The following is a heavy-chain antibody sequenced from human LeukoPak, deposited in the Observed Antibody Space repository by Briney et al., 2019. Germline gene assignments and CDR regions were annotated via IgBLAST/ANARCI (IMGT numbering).Heavy chain of an antibody. V-gene: IGHV3-30*03. D-gene: IGHD4-11*01. CDR3: ARGIAKTTLNAFDL. CDR1: GFTFSSYW. J-gene: IGHJ3*01. CDR2: ISYDGSTK. Sequence: GGSLRLPCAASGFTFSSYWMSWVRQAPGKGLEWVALISYDGSTKEYTESVKGRFTISRDSSKNTVYVQMDSLRPEDTAMYYCARGIAKTTLNAFDLWGHGTMVIVSS.